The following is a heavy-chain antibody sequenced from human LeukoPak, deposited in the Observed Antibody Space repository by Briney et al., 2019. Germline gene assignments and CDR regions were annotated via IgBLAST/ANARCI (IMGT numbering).Heavy chain of an antibody. CDR3: ARAREDYYDSSGYRTGGRFDY. Sequence: SETLSLTCAVYGGSFSGYYWSWIRQPPGKGLEWIGEINHSGSTNYNPSLKSRVTISVDTSKNQFSLKLSSVTAADTAVYYCARAREDYYDSSGYRTGGRFDYWGQGTLVTVSS. D-gene: IGHD3-22*01. V-gene: IGHV4-34*01. CDR1: GGSFSGYY. CDR2: INHSGST. J-gene: IGHJ4*02.